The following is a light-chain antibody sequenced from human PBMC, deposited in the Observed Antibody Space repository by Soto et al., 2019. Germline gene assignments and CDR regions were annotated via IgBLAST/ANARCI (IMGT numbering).Light chain of an antibody. J-gene: IGKJ1*01. CDR3: QDHNSFSQT. V-gene: IGKV1-5*01. CDR1: QSITSW. CDR2: DAS. Sequence: DIKMTQSPSTLSAFVGDRVAITCRASQSITSWLAWYQRKPGRAPKLLIYDASNLERGVPSGFSGSGSGTEFTRAIGSLQADDFATCNCQDHNSFSQTFGLGTKVDIK.